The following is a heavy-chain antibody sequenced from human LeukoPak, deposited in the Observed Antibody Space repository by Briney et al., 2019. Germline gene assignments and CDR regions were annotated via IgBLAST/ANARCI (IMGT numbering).Heavy chain of an antibody. CDR2: IYYTGST. CDR1: GGSISSYY. Sequence: SETLSLTCTVSGGSISSYYWSWIRQPPGKGLEWIGYIYYTGSTKYNPSLESRVTISEDTSKNQFFLNLSSVTAADTAVYHCVRGFYDSSGYSAPFDSWGQGTLVTVSS. D-gene: IGHD3-22*01. V-gene: IGHV4-59*01. J-gene: IGHJ4*02. CDR3: VRGFYDSSGYSAPFDS.